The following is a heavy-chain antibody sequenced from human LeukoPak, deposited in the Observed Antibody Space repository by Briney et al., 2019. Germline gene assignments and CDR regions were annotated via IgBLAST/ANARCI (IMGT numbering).Heavy chain of an antibody. Sequence: GGSLRLSCAASGFTFSSYSMNCVRQAPGKGLEWVSSISSSSSYIYYADSVKGRFTISRDNAKNSLYLQMNSLRAEDTAVYYCARVAKFEWELMGVYFDYWGQGTLVTVSS. V-gene: IGHV3-21*01. CDR1: GFTFSSYS. CDR3: ARVAKFEWELMGVYFDY. D-gene: IGHD1-26*01. CDR2: ISSSSSYI. J-gene: IGHJ4*02.